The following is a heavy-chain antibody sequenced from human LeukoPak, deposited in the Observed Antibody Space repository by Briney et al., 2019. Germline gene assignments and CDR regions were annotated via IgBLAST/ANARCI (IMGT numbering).Heavy chain of an antibody. V-gene: IGHV1-2*02. CDR1: GYTFTGYY. Sequence: ASVKVSCKASGYTFTGYYMHWVGQAPGQGLEWMGWINPNSGGTNYAQKFQGRVTMTRDTSISTAYMELSRLRSDDTAVYYCARRYSSSADFDYWGQGTLVTVSS. CDR2: INPNSGGT. J-gene: IGHJ4*02. D-gene: IGHD6-13*01. CDR3: ARRYSSSADFDY.